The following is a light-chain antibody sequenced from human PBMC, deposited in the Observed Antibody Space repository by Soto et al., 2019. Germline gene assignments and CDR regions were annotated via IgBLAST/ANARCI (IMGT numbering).Light chain of an antibody. J-gene: IGKJ5*01. V-gene: IGKV1-5*03. CDR2: KAS. CDR3: QQHNSFSIT. CDR1: QGIGRF. Sequence: IQLTQSAASLSASVGERVNVTCRASQGIGRFLAWYQQRPGKAPKLLIYKASSLESGVPSRFSGSGSGTEFTLTINSLQADDFATYYCQQHNSFSITFRHGTRL.